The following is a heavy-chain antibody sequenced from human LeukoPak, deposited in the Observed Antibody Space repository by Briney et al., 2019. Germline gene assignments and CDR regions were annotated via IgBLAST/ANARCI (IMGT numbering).Heavy chain of an antibody. CDR2: LVYDARSD. J-gene: IGHJ4*02. CDR1: GFPFSSYG. D-gene: IGHD3-22*01. V-gene: IGHV3-33*01. Sequence: GGSLGLSCAASGFPFSSYGMHWVRQAPGKGLEWVARLVYDARSDYANSVKGRFTISRDNAKNTLYLQMNGLRAEDTAVYYCSRSAYYDGSGNYYDYWGQGTLVTVSS. CDR3: SRSAYYDGSGNYYDY.